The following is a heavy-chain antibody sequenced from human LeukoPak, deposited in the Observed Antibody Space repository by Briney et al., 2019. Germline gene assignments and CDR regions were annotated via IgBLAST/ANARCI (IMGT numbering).Heavy chain of an antibody. D-gene: IGHD3-22*01. CDR3: ARLGSSGYFDY. V-gene: IGHV4-39*07. CDR2: IYYSGST. J-gene: IGHJ4*02. CDR1: GGSISSSSYY. Sequence: PSETLSLTCTVSGGSISSSSYYWGWIRQPPGKGLEWIGSIYYSGSTNYNPSLKSRVTISVDTSKNQFSLKLSSVTAADTAVYYCARLGSSGYFDYWGQGTLVTVSS.